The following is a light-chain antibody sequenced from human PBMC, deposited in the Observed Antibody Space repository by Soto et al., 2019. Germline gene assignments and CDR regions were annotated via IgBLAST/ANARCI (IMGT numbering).Light chain of an antibody. Sequence: EIVLTQSPGTLSLSPGERATLSCRASQSVSSSYLAWYQQKPGQAPRPLIYGASSRAIGIPDRFSGSGSGTDFTLPISRREPEDFAVYYCQQYGSPPWTFGQGTKVEI. J-gene: IGKJ1*01. CDR3: QQYGSPPWT. V-gene: IGKV3-20*01. CDR1: QSVSSSY. CDR2: GAS.